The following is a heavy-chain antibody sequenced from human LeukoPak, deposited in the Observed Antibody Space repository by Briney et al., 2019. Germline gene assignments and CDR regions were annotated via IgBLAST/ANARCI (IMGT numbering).Heavy chain of an antibody. D-gene: IGHD2-2*01. Sequence: SEPLSLTCTVSGGSFGGGGYYWSWIRQPPGKGLGGIGYIYHSGSTYYNPSLKSRVTISVDRSKNQFSLKLSSVTAADTAVYYCARDKADCSSTSCLRYFDYWGQGTLVTVSS. V-gene: IGHV4-30-2*01. CDR2: IYHSGST. CDR1: GGSFGGGGYY. CDR3: ARDKADCSSTSCLRYFDY. J-gene: IGHJ4*02.